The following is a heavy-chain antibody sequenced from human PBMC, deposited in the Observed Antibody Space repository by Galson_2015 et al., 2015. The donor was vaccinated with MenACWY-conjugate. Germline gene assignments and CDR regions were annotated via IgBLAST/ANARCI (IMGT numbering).Heavy chain of an antibody. D-gene: IGHD4-17*01. V-gene: IGHV4-59*13. CDR1: GASMSNYS. J-gene: IGHJ5*02. CDR2: IYHSGAT. CDR3: ARRATTGWFDP. Sequence: SETLSLTSTVSGASMSNYSWTWIRQSPGKGLEWIGHIYHSGATNYNPSLQSRVTISADASKDQISLNLASVSAADTAVYYCARRATTGWFDPWGQGTQVTVSS.